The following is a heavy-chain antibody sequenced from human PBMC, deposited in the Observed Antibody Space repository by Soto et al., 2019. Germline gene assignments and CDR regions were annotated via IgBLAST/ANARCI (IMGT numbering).Heavy chain of an antibody. CDR3: ARYLYCISTSCRDGCFDP. J-gene: IGHJ5*02. D-gene: IGHD2-2*01. V-gene: IGHV1-46*01. Sequence: ASVKVSCKASGYTFTSYYMHWVRQAPGQGLEWMGIINPSGGSTSYAQKFQGRVTMTRDTSTGTVYMELSSLRSEDTAVYYCARYLYCISTSCRDGCFDPWGKGTRVTVAS. CDR2: INPSGGST. CDR1: GYTFTSYY.